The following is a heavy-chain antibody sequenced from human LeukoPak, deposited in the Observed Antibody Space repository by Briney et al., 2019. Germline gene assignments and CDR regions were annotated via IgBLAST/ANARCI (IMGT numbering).Heavy chain of an antibody. CDR2: ISPSGGST. J-gene: IGHJ4*02. CDR3: ASMDSSGWHGADY. V-gene: IGHV1-46*01. D-gene: IGHD6-19*01. Sequence: ASVKVSCKASGYTFTSYYMHWVRQAPGQGLEWMGIISPSGGSTSYAQKFQGRVTMTRDTSTGTVYMELSSLRSEDTAVYYCASMDSSGWHGADYWGQGTLVTVSS. CDR1: GYTFTSYY.